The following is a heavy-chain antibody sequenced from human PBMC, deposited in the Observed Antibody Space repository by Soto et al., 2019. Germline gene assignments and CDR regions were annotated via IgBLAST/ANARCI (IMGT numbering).Heavy chain of an antibody. D-gene: IGHD6-13*01. CDR3: AKGGGSSWYDGGDY. CDR2: ISYDGSNK. J-gene: IGHJ4*02. CDR1: GFTFSSYG. V-gene: IGHV3-30*18. Sequence: QVQLVESGGGVVQPGRSLRLSCAASGFTFSSYGMHWVRQAPGKGLEWVAVISYDGSNKYYADSVKGRFTISRDNSKNTLYLQMNSLRAEETAVYYCAKGGGSSWYDGGDYWGQGTLVTVSS.